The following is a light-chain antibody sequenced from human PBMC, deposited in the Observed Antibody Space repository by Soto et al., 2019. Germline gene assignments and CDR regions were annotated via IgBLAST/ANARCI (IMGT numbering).Light chain of an antibody. CDR1: QSVTSNY. Sequence: EIVLTQSPGTLSLSPGERATLSCRASQSVTSNYLAWYQLKPGQAPRLLIYAASNTVTGIPDRFSSSASGTDFTPSISRLEPEDVAVYYCQQYGSTPSITFGQGTRLEIK. CDR3: QQYGSTPSIT. J-gene: IGKJ5*01. V-gene: IGKV3-20*01. CDR2: AAS.